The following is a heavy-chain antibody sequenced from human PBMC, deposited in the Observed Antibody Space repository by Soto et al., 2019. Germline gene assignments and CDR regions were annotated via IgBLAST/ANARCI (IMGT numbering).Heavy chain of an antibody. CDR2: TIPLFSTS. CDR3: AGAGGRPYYYYGMDV. J-gene: IGHJ6*02. Sequence: QEQLVQSGPEVKKPGSSVTVSCKASAGTFNNYAICWVRQAPGQGLEWMGGTIPLFSTSSYAQKLQGRVTITADKSTSTVYMEMRNLNSEDTALYYCAGAGGRPYYYYGMDVWRQGTTVTVS. CDR1: AGTFNNYA. V-gene: IGHV1-69*06. D-gene: IGHD2-15*01.